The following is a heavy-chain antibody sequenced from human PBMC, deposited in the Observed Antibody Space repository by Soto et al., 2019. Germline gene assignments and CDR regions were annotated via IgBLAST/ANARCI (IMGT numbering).Heavy chain of an antibody. D-gene: IGHD3-16*02. CDR3: ARDLNYDYIWGSYRGDWFDP. V-gene: IGHV3-21*01. Sequence: GGSLRLSCAASGFTFNSYTMNWVRQAPGKGLEWVASISSTSSYIYNADSVKGRFTISRDNAKNSLYLQMNSLRAEDTAVYYCARDLNYDYIWGSYRGDWFDPWGQGTLVTVSS. J-gene: IGHJ5*02. CDR2: ISSTSSYI. CDR1: GFTFNSYT.